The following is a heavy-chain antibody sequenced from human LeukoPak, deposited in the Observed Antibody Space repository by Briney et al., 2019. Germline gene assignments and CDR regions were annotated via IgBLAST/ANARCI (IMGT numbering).Heavy chain of an antibody. CDR1: GFTFSSYG. D-gene: IGHD3-22*01. V-gene: IGHV3-33*01. CDR3: ARPPVVGAPRFIFDY. Sequence: GGSLRLSCAASGFTFSSYGMHWVRQAPGKGLEGVAVIGYDGSNKYYADSVKGRFTISRDNSKNTLYLQMNSLRAEDTAVYYCARPPVVGAPRFIFDYWGQGTLVAVSS. CDR2: IGYDGSNK. J-gene: IGHJ4*02.